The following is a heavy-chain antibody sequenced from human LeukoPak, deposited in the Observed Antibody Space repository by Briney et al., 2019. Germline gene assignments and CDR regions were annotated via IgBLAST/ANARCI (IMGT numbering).Heavy chain of an antibody. V-gene: IGHV1-2*06. CDR2: INPNSGGT. CDR1: GYTFTGYY. Sequence: ASVKVSCKASGYTFTGYYMHWVRQVPGQGLEWMGRINPNSGGTNYAQKFQGRVTMTRDTSISTAYMELSRLRSDDTAVYYCARGIAVAGTRSNWFDPWGQGTLVTVSS. D-gene: IGHD6-19*01. J-gene: IGHJ5*02. CDR3: ARGIAVAGTRSNWFDP.